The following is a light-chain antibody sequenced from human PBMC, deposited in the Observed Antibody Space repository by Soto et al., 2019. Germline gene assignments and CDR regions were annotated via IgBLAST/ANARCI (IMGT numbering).Light chain of an antibody. CDR3: HQYASSPWT. J-gene: IGKJ1*01. Sequence: DIVMTQSPDSLALSLGERATNNCKSSQSVLYSPNNKNYLAWYQQKPGQPPKLLLYWASMRESGVPDRFSGSASGTDFTLTISSLQAEDVAVYYCHQYASSPWTFGPGTKVEIK. V-gene: IGKV4-1*01. CDR2: WAS. CDR1: QSVLYSPNNKNY.